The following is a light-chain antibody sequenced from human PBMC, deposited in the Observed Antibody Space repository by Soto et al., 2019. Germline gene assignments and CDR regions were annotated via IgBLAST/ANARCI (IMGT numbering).Light chain of an antibody. CDR3: LLYYGGAPWV. J-gene: IGLJ3*02. V-gene: IGLV7-43*01. CDR1: TGAVTSGYF. CDR2: GTN. Sequence: QTVVTQEPSLTVAPGGTVTLTCASSTGAVTSGYFPNWFQLKPGQAPRSLIYGTNKKHSWTPARFSGSLLGGKPALTLSGVQLEDEAEYYCLLYYGGAPWVFGGGTKLTVL.